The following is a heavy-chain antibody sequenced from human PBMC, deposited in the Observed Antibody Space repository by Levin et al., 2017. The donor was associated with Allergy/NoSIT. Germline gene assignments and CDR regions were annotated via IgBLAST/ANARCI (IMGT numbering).Heavy chain of an antibody. CDR3: ARVGSGASRDDTFDV. Sequence: GESLKISCAASGFTFSSYSMNWVRQAPGKGLEWVACIGSAGSHIYYADSMKGQFTISRDNAKNSLYLQMDSLRAEDTALYYCARVGSGASRDDTFDVWGQGTMVTVSS. D-gene: IGHD6-19*01. J-gene: IGHJ3*01. V-gene: IGHV3-21*01. CDR2: IGSAGSHI. CDR1: GFTFSSYS.